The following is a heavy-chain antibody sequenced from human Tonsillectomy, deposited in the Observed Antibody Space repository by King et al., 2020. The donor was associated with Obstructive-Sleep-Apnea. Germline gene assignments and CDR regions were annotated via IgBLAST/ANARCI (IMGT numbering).Heavy chain of an antibody. CDR1: GYTFTKYW. V-gene: IGHV5-51*01. CDR2: IYPGDSDT. J-gene: IGHJ3*02. Sequence: VQLVESGAEVKKPGESLKISCKTSGYTFTKYWISWVRQVPGKGLEWMGMIYPGDSDTRYGPSLQGQVTISDDKSISTTFVQWSSLKASDTAMYYCATYIVTTVGGVFDIWGQGTMVPVSS. CDR3: ATYIVTTVGGVFDI. D-gene: IGHD5-12*01.